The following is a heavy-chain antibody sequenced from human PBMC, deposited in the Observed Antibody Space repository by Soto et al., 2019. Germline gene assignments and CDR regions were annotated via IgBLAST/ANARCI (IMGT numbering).Heavy chain of an antibody. J-gene: IGHJ6*02. CDR2: INSDGSST. CDR1: GFTFSSYW. Sequence: PGGSLRLSCAASGFTFSSYWMHWVRQAPGKGLVWVSRINSDGSSTSYADSVKGRFTISRDNAKNTLYLQMNSLRAEDTAVYYCARVSPSLDYYYGMDVWGQGTTVTVSS. D-gene: IGHD2-2*01. CDR3: ARVSPSLDYYYGMDV. V-gene: IGHV3-74*01.